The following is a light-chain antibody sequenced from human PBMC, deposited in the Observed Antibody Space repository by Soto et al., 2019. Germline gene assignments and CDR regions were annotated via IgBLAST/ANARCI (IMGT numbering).Light chain of an antibody. Sequence: EIVMTQSPATLSVSPGERATLSCRASQSVSSNLAWYQQKPGQAPRLLIYGASTRATGIPARFSGSGSGTEFTLTLSSLQSEEFAVYYRQQYNNWPFTFGPGTKVDIK. CDR3: QQYNNWPFT. J-gene: IGKJ3*01. CDR2: GAS. V-gene: IGKV3-15*01. CDR1: QSVSSN.